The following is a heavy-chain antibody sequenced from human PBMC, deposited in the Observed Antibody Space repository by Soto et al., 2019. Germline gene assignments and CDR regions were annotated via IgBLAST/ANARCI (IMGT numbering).Heavy chain of an antibody. Sequence: ASVKVSCKSSDNTFTHYGINWVRQAPGQGLEWMGWISGYNGNTKYAQKFQDRVTMTADTSTRTAFMEVRSLTSDDTGVYFCAATGGNYFGLDVCGQGTTVTVSS. CDR1: DNTFTHYG. J-gene: IGHJ6*02. V-gene: IGHV1-18*01. CDR3: AATGGNYFGLDV. CDR2: ISGYNGNT. D-gene: IGHD2-8*02.